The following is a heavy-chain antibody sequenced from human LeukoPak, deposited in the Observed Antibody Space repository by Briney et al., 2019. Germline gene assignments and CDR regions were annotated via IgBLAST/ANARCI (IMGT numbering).Heavy chain of an antibody. CDR1: GGTFSSYA. D-gene: IGHD3-3*01. V-gene: IGHV1-69*05. J-gene: IGHJ5*02. Sequence: SVKVSCKASGGTFSSYAISWVRQAPGQGLEWMGGIIPIFGTANYAQKFQGRVTITTDESTSTAYMELSSLSSEDTAVYYCARDLLYYDFWSGYYTGFNWFDPWGQGTLVTVSS. CDR2: IIPIFGTA. CDR3: ARDLLYYDFWSGYYTGFNWFDP.